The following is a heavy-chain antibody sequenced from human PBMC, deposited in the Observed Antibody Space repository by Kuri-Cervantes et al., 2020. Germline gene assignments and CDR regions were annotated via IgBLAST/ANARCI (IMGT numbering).Heavy chain of an antibody. CDR2: VYYSGST. CDR1: GMSFSGYY. CDR3: AGPANYGFDS. Sequence: SQTLSLTCAVYGMSFSGYYWNWIRQPPGKGLEWIGYVYYSGSTYYNPSLKSRVTISVDTSKNQFSLRLSSVTAADTAVYYCAGPANYGFDSWGQGTLVTVSS. J-gene: IGHJ4*02. V-gene: IGHV4-34*01. D-gene: IGHD1-7*01.